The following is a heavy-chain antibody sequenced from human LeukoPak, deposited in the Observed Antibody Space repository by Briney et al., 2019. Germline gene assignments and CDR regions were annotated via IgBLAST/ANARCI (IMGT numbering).Heavy chain of an antibody. CDR1: GGSISSYY. J-gene: IGHJ3*02. CDR2: IYHSGST. D-gene: IGHD2-2*01. V-gene: IGHV4-59*04. Sequence: PSETLSLTCTVSGGSISSYYWSWIRQPPGKGLEWIGSIYHSGSTYYNPSLKSRVTMSVDTSKNQFSLKLSSVTAADTAVYYCARLLGYCSSTSCKGAFDIWGQGTMVTVSS. CDR3: ARLLGYCSSTSCKGAFDI.